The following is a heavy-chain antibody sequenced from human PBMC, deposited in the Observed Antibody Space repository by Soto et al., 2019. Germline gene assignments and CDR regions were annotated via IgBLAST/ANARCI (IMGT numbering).Heavy chain of an antibody. Sequence: RLCRTGPVSGGSISSGDYYWSWIRQPPGKGLEWIGYIYYSGITYYNPSLKSRVTISVDTSKNQFSLKLSSVTAADTAVYYCARVDYYYGSGTRKVFDYWGQGALVTVYS. CDR1: GGSISSGDYY. D-gene: IGHD3-10*01. J-gene: IGHJ4*02. V-gene: IGHV4-30-4*01. CDR3: ARVDYYYGSGTRKVFDY. CDR2: IYYSGIT.